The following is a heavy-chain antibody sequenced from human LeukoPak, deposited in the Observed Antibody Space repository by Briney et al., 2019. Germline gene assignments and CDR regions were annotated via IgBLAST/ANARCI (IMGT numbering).Heavy chain of an antibody. CDR3: ARDGGLQMIDY. D-gene: IGHD4-11*01. Sequence: RPGGSLRLSCAASGFTVHNNYMNWVRQAPGKGLEWVSGINWNGGSTGYADSVKGRFTISRDNAKNSLYLQMNSLRAEDTALYYCARDGGLQMIDYWGQGTLVTVSS. CDR1: GFTVHNNY. J-gene: IGHJ4*02. CDR2: INWNGGST. V-gene: IGHV3-20*04.